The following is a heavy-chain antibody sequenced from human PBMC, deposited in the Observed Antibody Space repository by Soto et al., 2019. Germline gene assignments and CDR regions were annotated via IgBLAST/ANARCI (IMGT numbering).Heavy chain of an antibody. Sequence: SETLSLTCTVSGGSISSSRCHRGWIRQPPGKGLEWIASIKYSGTTFYNPSLKSRVTLSVDTSKNQFALKLSSVTAAETAVYYCARKGITGSYYDVFDIWGQGKLVTVSS. CDR2: IKYSGTT. CDR1: GGSISSSRCH. D-gene: IGHD1-26*01. V-gene: IGHV4-39*01. J-gene: IGHJ3*02. CDR3: ARKGITGSYYDVFDI.